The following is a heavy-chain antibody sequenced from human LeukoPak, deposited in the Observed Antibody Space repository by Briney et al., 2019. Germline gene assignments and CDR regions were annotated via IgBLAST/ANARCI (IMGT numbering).Heavy chain of an antibody. CDR3: VRTAGIFWSGAYYFDY. CDR2: MNPNSRNT. Sequence: ASVKVSCKASGDTFTSYDINWVRQATGQGLEWMGWMNPNSRNTGYAQKFQGRVTMTRNTSISTAYMELSSLRSEDTGVYYCVRTAGIFWSGAYYFDYWGQGTLVTVSS. V-gene: IGHV1-8*01. CDR1: GDTFTSYD. D-gene: IGHD3-3*01. J-gene: IGHJ4*02.